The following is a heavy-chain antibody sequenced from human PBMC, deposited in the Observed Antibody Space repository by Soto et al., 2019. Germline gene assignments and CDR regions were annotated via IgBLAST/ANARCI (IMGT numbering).Heavy chain of an antibody. J-gene: IGHJ3*02. V-gene: IGHV3-53*01. D-gene: IGHD2-2*01. CDR3: ARVVAPATDAFDI. Sequence: GGSLRLSCAASGFTVSSNYMSWVRQAPGKGLEWVSVIYSGGSTYYADSVKGRFTISRDNSKNTLYLQMNSLRAEDTAVYYCARVVAPATDAFDIWGQGTMVTVSS. CDR1: GFTVSSNY. CDR2: IYSGGST.